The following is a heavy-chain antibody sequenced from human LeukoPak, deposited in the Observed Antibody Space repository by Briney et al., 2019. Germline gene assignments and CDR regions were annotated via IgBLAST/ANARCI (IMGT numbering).Heavy chain of an antibody. CDR3: ARHSEVPFDS. Sequence: GESLKISCKASGYNFTKHWIGWVRQRPGKGLEWMGIIWPDDSDTRYSPSFQGLVSMSVDTSIATAYRHWRSLEASDTALYYCARHSEVPFDSWGQGTLATVSS. V-gene: IGHV5-51*01. J-gene: IGHJ4*02. CDR2: IWPDDSDT. CDR1: GYNFTKHW.